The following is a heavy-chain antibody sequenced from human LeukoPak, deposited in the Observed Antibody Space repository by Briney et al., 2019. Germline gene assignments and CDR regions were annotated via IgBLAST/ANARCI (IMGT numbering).Heavy chain of an antibody. D-gene: IGHD2-15*01. Sequence: GGSLRLSCAASGFTFSSYSMNWVRQAPGKGLEWVSSISSSSSYIYYADSVKGRFTISRDNAKNSLYLQMNSLRAEDTAVYYCAREKCSGGSCYYFDYWGQGTLVTVSS. CDR2: ISSSSSYI. J-gene: IGHJ4*02. CDR1: GFTFSSYS. V-gene: IGHV3-21*01. CDR3: AREKCSGGSCYYFDY.